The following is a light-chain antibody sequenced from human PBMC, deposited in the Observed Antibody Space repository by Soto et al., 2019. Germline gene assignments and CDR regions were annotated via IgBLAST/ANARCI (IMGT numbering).Light chain of an antibody. CDR2: GAT. CDR3: QESFSALFT. V-gene: IGKV1-39*01. J-gene: IGKJ3*01. Sequence: DIQMTQSPSSLSASVGDRVTITCRPSHSGVSYLNWYQQKPGKAPKLLIYGATSLQSGVPSRFSGSGSGTDFTLTISSLQPEDFATYYCQESFSALFTFGPGTKVDIK. CDR1: HSGVSY.